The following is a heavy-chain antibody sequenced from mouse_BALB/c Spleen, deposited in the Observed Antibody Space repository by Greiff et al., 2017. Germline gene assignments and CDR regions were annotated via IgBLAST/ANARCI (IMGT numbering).Heavy chain of an antibody. CDR3: ARRGNYGLDY. D-gene: IGHD2-1*01. Sequence: VQLQQSGAELARPGASVNLSCKASGYTFTSYWMQWVKQRPGQGLEWIGAIYPGDGDTRYTQKFKGKATLTADKSSSTAYMQLSSLASEDSAVYYCARRGNYGLDYWGQGTTLTVSS. V-gene: IGHV1-87*01. CDR2: IYPGDGDT. CDR1: GYTFTSYW. J-gene: IGHJ2*01.